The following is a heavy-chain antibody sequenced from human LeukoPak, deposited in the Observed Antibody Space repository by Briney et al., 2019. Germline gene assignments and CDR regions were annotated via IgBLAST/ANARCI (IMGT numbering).Heavy chain of an antibody. J-gene: IGHJ6*02. Sequence: RAGGSLRLSCAASGFTFSSYAMSWVRQAPGKGLEWVSAVSGSGGTTYYADSVKGRFTISRDNSKNTLYLQMNSLRAEDTAVYYCAKDKGRFLEPKGGMDVWGQGTTVTVSS. CDR1: GFTFSSYA. V-gene: IGHV3-23*01. CDR3: AKDKGRFLEPKGGMDV. D-gene: IGHD3-3*01. CDR2: VSGSGGTT.